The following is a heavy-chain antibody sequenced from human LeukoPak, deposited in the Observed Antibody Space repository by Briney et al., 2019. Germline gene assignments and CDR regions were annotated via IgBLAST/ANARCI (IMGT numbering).Heavy chain of an antibody. Sequence: PSETLSLTCTVSGGSINNYYWSWIRQPPGKGLEWIGYIYYGGSTNYNPSLRGRVTMSVDTSKNQFSLKLTSVTAADTAVYYCARYCDGDCNSSASDLWDQGTMVTVSS. CDR1: GGSINNYY. CDR3: ARYCDGDCNSSASDL. V-gene: IGHV4-59*01. D-gene: IGHD2-21*02. CDR2: IYYGGST. J-gene: IGHJ3*01.